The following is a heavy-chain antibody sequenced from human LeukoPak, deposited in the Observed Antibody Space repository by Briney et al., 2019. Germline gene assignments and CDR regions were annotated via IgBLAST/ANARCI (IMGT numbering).Heavy chain of an antibody. D-gene: IGHD6-13*01. CDR1: GGSFSGYY. CDR3: ARGFSSSWYEWFDP. V-gene: IGHV4-34*01. J-gene: IGHJ5*02. CDR2: INHSGST. Sequence: SETLSLTCAVYGGSFSGYYWSWIRQPPGKGLEWIGEINHSGSTNYNPSLKSRVTISVDTSKNQFSLKPSSVTAADTAVYYCARGFSSSWYEWFDPWGQGTLVTVSS.